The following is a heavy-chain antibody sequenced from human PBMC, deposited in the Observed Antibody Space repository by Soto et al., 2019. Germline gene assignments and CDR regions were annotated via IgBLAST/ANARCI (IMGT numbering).Heavy chain of an antibody. CDR2: IYTSGST. D-gene: IGHD2-8*01. J-gene: IGHJ5*02. CDR3: ARDRYCTNGVCYHWGFDP. V-gene: IGHV4-59*10. CDR1: GGSISSYY. Sequence: QVQLQQWGAGLLKPSETLSLTCAVYGGSISSYYWSWIRQPAGKGLEWIGRIYTSGSTNYNPSLKSRVTMSVDTSKNQFSLKLSSVTAADTAVYYCARDRYCTNGVCYHWGFDPWGQGTLVTVSS.